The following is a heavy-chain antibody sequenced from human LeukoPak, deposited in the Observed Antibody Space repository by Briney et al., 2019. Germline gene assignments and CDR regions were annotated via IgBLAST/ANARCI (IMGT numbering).Heavy chain of an antibody. CDR1: GGSFSGYY. CDR3: ARSLEDAFDL. Sequence: SETLSLTCVVYGGSFSGYYWSWIRQPPGKGLEWIGEINHSGSTNYNPSLKSRVTISVDTSKNQFSLKLSSVTAADTAVYYCARSLEDAFDLWGQGTMVTVSS. CDR2: INHSGST. V-gene: IGHV4-34*01. D-gene: IGHD5-24*01. J-gene: IGHJ3*01.